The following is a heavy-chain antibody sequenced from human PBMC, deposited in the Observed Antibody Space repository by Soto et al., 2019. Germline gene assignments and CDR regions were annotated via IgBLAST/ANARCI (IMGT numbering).Heavy chain of an antibody. CDR1: GYTSTGYY. CDR3: ARDRGRVLMVYRPEVNGMDV. D-gene: IGHD2-8*01. J-gene: IGHJ6*02. CDR2: INPNSGGT. V-gene: IGHV1-2*02. Sequence: GASVKVSCKASGYTSTGYYMHWVRQAPGQGLEWMGWINPNSGGTNYAQKFQGRVTMTRDTSISTAYMELSRLRSDDTAVYYCARDRGRVLMVYRPEVNGMDVWGQGTTVAVSS.